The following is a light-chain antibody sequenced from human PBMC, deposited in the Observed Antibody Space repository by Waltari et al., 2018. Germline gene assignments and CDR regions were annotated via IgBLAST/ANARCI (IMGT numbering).Light chain of an antibody. V-gene: IGKV3-20*01. CDR3: HQSGGSGRT. J-gene: IGKJ4*01. CDR2: GAS. Sequence: ENVLTQSPGTLSLSLGERVTLSCRARQSVDNRFLAWYHKKPGQAPRLLIYGASSRATDIPDRFSGSGSGTDFTLTINRLEPEDFAVYYCHQSGGSGRTFGGGTKVEIK. CDR1: QSVDNRF.